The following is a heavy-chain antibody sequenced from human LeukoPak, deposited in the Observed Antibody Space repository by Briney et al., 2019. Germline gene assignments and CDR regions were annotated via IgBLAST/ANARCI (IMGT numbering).Heavy chain of an antibody. CDR1: GFTFSSYG. CDR2: ISPSGRNT. J-gene: IGHJ6*03. CDR3: ARDEGGSSSWYRTAYYYYYMDV. D-gene: IGHD6-13*01. V-gene: IGHV3-23*01. Sequence: GGSLRLSCAASGFTFSSYGMSWVRQAPGKGLEWVSAISPSGRNTYYADSVKGRFIISRDNSKNMLYLQMSSLRAEDTAVYYCARDEGGSSSWYRTAYYYYYMDVWGKGTTVTISS.